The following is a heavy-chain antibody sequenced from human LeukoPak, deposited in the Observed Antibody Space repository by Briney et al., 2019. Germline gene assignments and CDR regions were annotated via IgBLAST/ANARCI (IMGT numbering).Heavy chain of an antibody. D-gene: IGHD2-15*01. CDR2: IYSGGST. CDR1: GFTASSNY. CDR3: AKDLLNYFDY. Sequence: GGSLRLSCAASGFTASSNYMSWVRQAPGKGLEWVSVIYSGGSTYYADSVKGRFTISRDNSKNTLYLQMNSLRAEDTAVYYCAKDLLNYFDYWGQGTLVTVSS. J-gene: IGHJ4*02. V-gene: IGHV3-66*02.